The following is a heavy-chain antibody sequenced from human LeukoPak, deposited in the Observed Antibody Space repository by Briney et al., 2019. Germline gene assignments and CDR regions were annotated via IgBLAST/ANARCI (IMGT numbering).Heavy chain of an antibody. CDR2: IYSGGTT. V-gene: IGHV3-53*01. CDR1: GFTVSTNY. CDR3: AKDGGLWVSAHWGDS. Sequence: GGSLRLSCAASGFTVSTNYMSWVRQAPGKGLEWVSVIYSGGTTYYADSVKGRFTVSRDDSKNTLYLQMNSLRAEDTAVYYCAKDGGLWVSAHWGDSWGRGTLVTVSS. J-gene: IGHJ4*02. D-gene: IGHD7-27*01.